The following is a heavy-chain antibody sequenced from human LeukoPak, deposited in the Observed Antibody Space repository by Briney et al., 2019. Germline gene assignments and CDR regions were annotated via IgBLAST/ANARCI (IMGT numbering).Heavy chain of an antibody. CDR2: ISGSGGST. J-gene: IGHJ4*02. D-gene: IGHD2-21*02. Sequence: GGSLRVSCAASGFTFYNYAMSWVRQAPGKGLEWVSAISGSGGSTYYADSVKGRFTISRDNSKNTLYLQMNSLRAEDTAVYYCARHTDYYSDYWGQGTLVTVSS. V-gene: IGHV3-23*01. CDR3: ARHTDYYSDY. CDR1: GFTFYNYA.